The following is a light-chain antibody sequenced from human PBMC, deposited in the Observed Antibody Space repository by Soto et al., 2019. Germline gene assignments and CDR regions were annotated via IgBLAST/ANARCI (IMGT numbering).Light chain of an antibody. J-gene: IGKJ1*01. CDR1: QDITNS. V-gene: IGKV1-33*01. Sequence: DIQMTQSPSSLSASVGDRVTITCQASQDITNSLNWYQQKPGKAPTLLIYDASKLETGVPSRFSGSGCGTDFTFTISSLQPEDIATYYCQQYNNLPRTFGQGTEVEIK. CDR3: QQYNNLPRT. CDR2: DAS.